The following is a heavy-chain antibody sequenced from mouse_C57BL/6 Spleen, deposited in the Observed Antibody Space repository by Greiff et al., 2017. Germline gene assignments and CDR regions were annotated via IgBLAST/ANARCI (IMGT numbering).Heavy chain of an antibody. CDR2: ICDGGSYT. J-gene: IGHJ3*01. V-gene: IGHV5-4*03. CDR1: GFTFSSYA. CDR3: ARPGPDDYCVVTWFAY. Sequence: EVKLMESGGGLVKPGGSLKLSCAASGFTFSSYAMSWARQTPEKRLEWVATICDGGSYTYYPDNVKGRFTIYRDNAKNNRYLQMSQLQSEDTAMYYCARPGPDDYCVVTWFAYWGHGTLDTVSA. D-gene: IGHD2-3*01.